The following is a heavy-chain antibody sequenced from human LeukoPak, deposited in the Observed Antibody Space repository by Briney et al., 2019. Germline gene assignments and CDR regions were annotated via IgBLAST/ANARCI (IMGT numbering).Heavy chain of an antibody. D-gene: IGHD2-21*02. J-gene: IGHJ4*02. V-gene: IGHV3-33*08. CDR2: TWYDGGIK. Sequence: PGGSLRLSCEASGFTLSTYVMSWVRQAPEKGLEWVAFTWYDGGIKQYADSVKGRFTISRDNSKNTLSLQMNILRAEDTAVYYCARDRSHVVVATGFDYWGQGTLVSVSS. CDR3: ARDRSHVVVATGFDY. CDR1: GFTLSTYV.